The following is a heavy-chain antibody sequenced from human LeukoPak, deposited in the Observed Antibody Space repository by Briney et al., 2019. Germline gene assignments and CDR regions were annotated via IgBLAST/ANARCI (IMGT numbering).Heavy chain of an antibody. CDR1: GYTFTDYY. V-gene: IGHV1-2*02. Sequence: ASVKVSCKASGYTFTDYYMHWVREAPGQGLEWMGWMNPNSGATNYAQKFQGRVTLTRDTSISTAYMELRRLTSGDTALYYCAPLTGDLPFDSWGQGTLVTVSS. CDR2: MNPNSGAT. CDR3: APLTGDLPFDS. J-gene: IGHJ4*02. D-gene: IGHD7-27*01.